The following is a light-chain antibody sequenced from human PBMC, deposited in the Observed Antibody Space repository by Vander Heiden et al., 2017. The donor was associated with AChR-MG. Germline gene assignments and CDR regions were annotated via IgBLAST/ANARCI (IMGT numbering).Light chain of an antibody. Sequence: EIVLTQSPATLSLSPGERATLSCRAIQSVNSYVAWYQQKPGQAPRLLIYDASNRATGIPARFSGSGSGTDFTLTISSLEPEDFAVYYCQQRSNWPPGFTFGPGTKVDIK. CDR1: QSVNSY. J-gene: IGKJ3*01. V-gene: IGKV3-11*01. CDR2: DAS. CDR3: QQRSNWPPGFT.